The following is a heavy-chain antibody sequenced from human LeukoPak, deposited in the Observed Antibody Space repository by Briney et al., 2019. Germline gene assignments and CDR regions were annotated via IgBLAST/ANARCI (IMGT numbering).Heavy chain of an antibody. CDR2: ISSNGGST. CDR1: GFTFSTYA. J-gene: IGHJ4*02. D-gene: IGHD3-10*01. V-gene: IGHV3-64*01. Sequence: GGSLRLSCGASGFTFSTYAMHWVRQAPGKGLEYVSVISSNGGSTYYANSVKGRFTISRDNSKNTLYLQMNGLRPEDTAVYFCAKDWGHKFASGSSYLDSWGQGTLVTVSS. CDR3: AKDWGHKFASGSSYLDS.